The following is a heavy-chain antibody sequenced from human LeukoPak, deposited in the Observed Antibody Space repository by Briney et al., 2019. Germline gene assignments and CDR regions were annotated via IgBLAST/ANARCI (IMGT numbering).Heavy chain of an antibody. CDR2: IYSGGST. CDR1: GFTVSSNY. J-gene: IGHJ4*02. V-gene: IGHV3-53*01. D-gene: IGHD6-19*01. Sequence: GGSLRLSCAASGFTVSSNYMSWVCQAPGKGLEWVSVIYSGGSTYYADSVKGRFTISRDNSKNTLYLQMNSLRAEDTAVYYCARTAIAVAAYDYWGQGTLVTVSS. CDR3: ARTAIAVAAYDY.